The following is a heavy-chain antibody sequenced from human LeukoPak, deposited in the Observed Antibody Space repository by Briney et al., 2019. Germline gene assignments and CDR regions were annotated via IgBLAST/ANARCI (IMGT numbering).Heavy chain of an antibody. D-gene: IGHD3-16*02. CDR1: GGTFSSYA. V-gene: IGHV1-18*01. Sequence: GASVKVSCKASGGTFSSYAISWVRQAPGQGLEWMGWISAYNGNTNYAQKLQGRVTMTTDTSTSTAYMELRSLRSDDTAVYYCARDPAEYYDYVWGSYRYIHFDYWGQGTLVTVSS. CDR2: ISAYNGNT. CDR3: ARDPAEYYDYVWGSYRYIHFDY. J-gene: IGHJ4*02.